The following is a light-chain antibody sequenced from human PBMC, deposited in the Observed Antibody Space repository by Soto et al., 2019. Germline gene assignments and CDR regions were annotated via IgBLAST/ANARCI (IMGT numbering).Light chain of an antibody. CDR1: QTVTNNF. V-gene: IGKV3-20*01. CDR2: GAS. Sequence: IVLTQSPGTLSLSPGERATLSCRASQTVTNNFLAWYQEKPGRGPRLLIYGASTRATGIPDRFSGSGSGTDFTLTISRLDPEDFAVYYCQQYGNSPETFGQGTKVEIK. CDR3: QQYGNSPET. J-gene: IGKJ1*01.